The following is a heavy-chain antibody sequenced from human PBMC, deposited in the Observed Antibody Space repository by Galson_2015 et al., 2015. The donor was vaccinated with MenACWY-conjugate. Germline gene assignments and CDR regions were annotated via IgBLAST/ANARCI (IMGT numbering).Heavy chain of an antibody. CDR3: ARGDPNWKFDL. V-gene: IGHV3-9*01. CDR2: ISWDGGTL. Sequence: SLRLSCAASGFMFDDHAMHWVRQAPGKGLEWVSGISWDGGTLGYAGSVKGRFTISRDNAKNSLYLHLRSLRAEDTAFYYCARGDPNWKFDLWGQGTPVTVSS. D-gene: IGHD1-20*01. J-gene: IGHJ5*02. CDR1: GFMFDDHA.